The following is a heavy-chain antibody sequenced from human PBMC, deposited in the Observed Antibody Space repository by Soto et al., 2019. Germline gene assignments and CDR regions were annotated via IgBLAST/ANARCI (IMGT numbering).Heavy chain of an antibody. D-gene: IGHD1-26*01. Sequence: QSQTLSLTCAISGDRVSSNSAAWNWIRQSPSRGLEWLGRTYYRSKWYNDYAVSVKSRITINPDTSKNQFSLQLNSVTPEDTAVYYCARDPRYSGSYQANYFDYWGQGTLVTVSS. CDR2: TYYRSKWYN. CDR3: ARDPRYSGSYQANYFDY. V-gene: IGHV6-1*01. J-gene: IGHJ4*02. CDR1: GDRVSSNSAA.